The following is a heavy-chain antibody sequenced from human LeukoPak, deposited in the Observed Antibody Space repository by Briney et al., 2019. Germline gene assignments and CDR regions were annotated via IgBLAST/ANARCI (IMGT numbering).Heavy chain of an antibody. D-gene: IGHD2-2*01. CDR2: INPNSGGT. V-gene: IGHV1-2*02. CDR3: ASPSRGCSSTSCYRPWDY. CDR1: GYTFTGYY. J-gene: IGHJ4*02. Sequence: ASVKVSCKASGYTFTGYYMHWVLQAPGQGLEWMGWINPNSGGTNYAQKFQGRVTMTRDTSISTAYMELSRLRSDDTAVYYCASPSRGCSSTSCYRPWDYWGQGTLVTVSS.